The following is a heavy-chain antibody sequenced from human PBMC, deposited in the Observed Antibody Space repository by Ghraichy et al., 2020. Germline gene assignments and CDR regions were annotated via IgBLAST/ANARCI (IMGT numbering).Heavy chain of an antibody. D-gene: IGHD2-15*01. V-gene: IGHV3-23*01. CDR1: GFTFSSYA. CDR2: IGSSGGNT. J-gene: IGHJ5*02. Sequence: GGSLRLSCAASGFTFSSYAMTWVRQTPGKGLEWVSSIGSSGGNTYHADSVKGRFTISRDNSKNTLYLQMNSLRVEDAAVYYCAKAWGYCSGGPCPPYNWFAPWGQGTLVTVSS. CDR3: AKAWGYCSGGPCPPYNWFAP.